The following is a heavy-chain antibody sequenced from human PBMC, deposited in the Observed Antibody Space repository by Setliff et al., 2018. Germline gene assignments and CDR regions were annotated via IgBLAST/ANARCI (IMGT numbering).Heavy chain of an antibody. J-gene: IGHJ4*01. CDR3: ARERYFDWFFED. V-gene: IGHV4-61*02. CDR1: GGSLNSGSYY. Sequence: PSETLSLTCAVSGGSLNSGSYYWSWIRQSTERGLEWLGRLHTSGSTTYNPALNSRVTISVDTSTNQFSLRLTSLTAADTAVYYCARERYFDWFFEDWGHGTLVTVSS. D-gene: IGHD3-9*01. CDR2: LHTSGST.